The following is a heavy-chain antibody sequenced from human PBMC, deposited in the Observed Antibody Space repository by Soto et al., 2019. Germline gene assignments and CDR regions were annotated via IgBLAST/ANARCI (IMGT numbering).Heavy chain of an antibody. J-gene: IGHJ5*02. CDR3: ERDKSPRFTIGWFDP. D-gene: IGHD3-10*01. CDR2: IIPIFGTA. Sequence: QVQLVQSGAEVKKPGSSVKVSCKASGGTFSSYAISWVRQAPGQGLEWMGGIIPIFGTANYAQKFQGRVTITADKSTSTAYMELSSLRSEDTAVYYCERDKSPRFTIGWFDPWGQGTLVTVSS. CDR1: GGTFSSYA. V-gene: IGHV1-69*06.